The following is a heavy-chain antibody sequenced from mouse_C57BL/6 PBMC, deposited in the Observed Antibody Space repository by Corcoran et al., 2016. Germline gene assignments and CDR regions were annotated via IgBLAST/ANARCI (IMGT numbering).Heavy chain of an antibody. CDR2: INPNNGGT. CDR3: ARSFSVVAPFGY. J-gene: IGHJ2*01. V-gene: IGHV1-26*01. CDR1: GYTFTDYY. Sequence: EVQLQQSGPELVKPGASVKISCKASGYTFTDYYMNWVKQSHGKSLEWIGDINPNNGGTSYNQKFKGKATLTVDKSSSTAYMELRSLTSADSAVYYCARSFSVVAPFGYWGQGTTLTVSS. D-gene: IGHD1-1*01.